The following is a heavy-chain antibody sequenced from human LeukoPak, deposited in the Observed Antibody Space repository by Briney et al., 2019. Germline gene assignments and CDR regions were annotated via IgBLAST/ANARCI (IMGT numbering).Heavy chain of an antibody. CDR3: ARGKVRYYDFWSGYYGSRVYYFDY. J-gene: IGHJ4*02. CDR2: FDPEDGET. Sequence: ASVKVSCKVSGYTLTELSMHWVRQAPGKGLEWMGGFDPEDGETIYAQKFQGRVTMTRNTSISTAYMELSSLRSEDTAVYYCARGKVRYYDFWSGYYGSRVYYFDYWGQGTLVTVSS. CDR1: GYTLTELS. D-gene: IGHD3-3*01. V-gene: IGHV1-24*01.